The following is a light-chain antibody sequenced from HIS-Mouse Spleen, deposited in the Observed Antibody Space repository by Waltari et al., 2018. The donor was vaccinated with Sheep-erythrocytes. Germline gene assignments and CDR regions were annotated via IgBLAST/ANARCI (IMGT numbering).Light chain of an antibody. V-gene: IGLV3-1*01. J-gene: IGLJ2*01. CDR2: QDS. Sequence: SYELTQPPSVSVSPGQTASITCSGDKLGDKYACWYQQKPGQSPVLVIYQDSKRPSGIPWGFSGSNSGNTATLTISGTQAMDEADYYCKAWDSSTAVFGGGTKLTVL. CDR3: KAWDSSTAV. CDR1: KLGDKY.